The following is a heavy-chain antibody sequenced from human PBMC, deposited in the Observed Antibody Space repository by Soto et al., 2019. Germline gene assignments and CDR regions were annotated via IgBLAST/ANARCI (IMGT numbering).Heavy chain of an antibody. CDR1: GYTFTSYG. Sequence: ASVKVSCKASGYTFTSYGISWVRQAPGQGLEWMGWIGSYNGNTNYAQKIQGRITMTTDTSTSTAYMELTGLRSDDTAVYYCARGLSATNWFDPWGQGTLVTVSS. V-gene: IGHV1-18*01. D-gene: IGHD1-26*01. CDR3: ARGLSATNWFDP. CDR2: IGSYNGNT. J-gene: IGHJ5*02.